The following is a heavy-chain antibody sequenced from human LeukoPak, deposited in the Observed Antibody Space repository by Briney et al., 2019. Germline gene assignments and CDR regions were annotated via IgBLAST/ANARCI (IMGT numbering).Heavy chain of an antibody. Sequence: GRSLRLSCAASGFNFSSYAMSWVRQAPGKGLEWVSTITASGGTYYADSLKGRFTISRDTYKNTLYLQIISLRAEDTAVYYCAKRGRYYFDQWGQGTLVTVSS. CDR3: AKRGRYYFDQ. CDR1: GFNFSSYA. CDR2: ITASGGT. J-gene: IGHJ4*02. V-gene: IGHV3-23*01.